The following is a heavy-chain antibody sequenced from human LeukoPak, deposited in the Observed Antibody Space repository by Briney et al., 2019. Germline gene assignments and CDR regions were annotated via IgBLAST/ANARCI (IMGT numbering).Heavy chain of an antibody. V-gene: IGHV4-31*03. CDR2: IYYSGST. J-gene: IGHJ4*02. CDR1: GGSISSGGYY. CDR3: ARQLWWYYFDY. D-gene: IGHD5-18*01. Sequence: SETLSLTCTVSGGSISSGGYYWSWIRQHPGKGLEWIGYIYYSGSTYYNPSLKSRVTISVDTSKDQFSLKLSSVTAADTAVYYCARQLWWYYFDYWGQGTLVTVSS.